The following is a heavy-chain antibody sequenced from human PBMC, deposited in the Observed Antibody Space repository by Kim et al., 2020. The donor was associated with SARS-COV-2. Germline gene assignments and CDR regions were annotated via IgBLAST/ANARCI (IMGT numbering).Heavy chain of an antibody. J-gene: IGHJ4*02. V-gene: IGHV4-59*08. Sequence: NDNPSLKSRVTRSVDTSKNQFSLKLSSVTAADTAVYYCARLVVPSAPFDYWGQGTLVTVSS. CDR3: ARLVVPSAPFDY. D-gene: IGHD3-22*01.